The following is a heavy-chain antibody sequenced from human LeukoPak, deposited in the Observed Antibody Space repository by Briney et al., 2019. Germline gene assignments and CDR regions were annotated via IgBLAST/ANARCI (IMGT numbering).Heavy chain of an antibody. D-gene: IGHD1-14*01. CDR3: ATETNGRHYDY. Sequence: GGSLRLSCTASGLTFSTSGFNWVRQAPGKGLEWVASIGPTGSDRYHADSIKGRFTISRDNANHFLYLQMNSLRAEDMAVYYCATETNGRHYDYWGQGTLLTVSS. CDR2: IGPTGSDR. CDR1: GLTFSTSG. V-gene: IGHV3-21*06. J-gene: IGHJ4*02.